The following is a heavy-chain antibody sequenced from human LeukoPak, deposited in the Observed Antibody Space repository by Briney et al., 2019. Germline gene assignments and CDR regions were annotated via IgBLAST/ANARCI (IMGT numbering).Heavy chain of an antibody. Sequence: PGGSLRLSCAASAFTLSSDWMTWVRQAPGKGLEWVATIKPDGSEKYYVDSLKGRFTISRDNARNSVYLQMNSLRVEDTAVYYCAVDKSRSFPLWGQGTLVTVSS. CDR2: IKPDGSEK. J-gene: IGHJ4*02. V-gene: IGHV3-7*01. D-gene: IGHD1-26*01. CDR1: AFTLSSDW. CDR3: AVDKSRSFPL.